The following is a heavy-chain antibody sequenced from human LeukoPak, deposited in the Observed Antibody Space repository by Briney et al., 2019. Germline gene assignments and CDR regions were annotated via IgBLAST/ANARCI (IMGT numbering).Heavy chain of an antibody. V-gene: IGHV4-34*01. CDR1: GGSFSGYY. J-gene: IGHJ4*02. CDR3: ARSPPSHCSGGSCYSSYFDY. D-gene: IGHD2-15*01. Sequence: SSETLSLTCAVYGGSFSGYYWSWIRQPPGKGLEWIGEINHSGSTNYNPSLKSRVTISVDTSKNQFSLKLSSVTAADTAVYYCARSPPSHCSGGSCYSSYFDYWGQGTLVTVSS. CDR2: INHSGST.